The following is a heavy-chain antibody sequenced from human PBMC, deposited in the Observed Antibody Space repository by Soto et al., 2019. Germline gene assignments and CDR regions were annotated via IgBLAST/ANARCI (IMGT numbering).Heavy chain of an antibody. CDR1: GFSLSTSGVG. CDR2: IYWDHDK. V-gene: IGHV2-5*02. CDR3: AHSSAATTLNYYYYYYMDV. D-gene: IGHD5-12*01. J-gene: IGHJ6*03. Sequence: SGPTLVNHTQTLTLTCTFSGFSLSTSGVGVGWIRQPPGKALEWLALIYWDHDKRYSPSLKSRLTITKDTSKNQMVLKMTNMDPVDTATYYCAHSSAATTLNYYYYYYMDVWGKGTTVTVSS.